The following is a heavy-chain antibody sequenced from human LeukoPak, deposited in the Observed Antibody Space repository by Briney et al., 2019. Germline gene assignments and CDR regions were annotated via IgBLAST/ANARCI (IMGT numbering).Heavy chain of an antibody. J-gene: IGHJ4*02. CDR3: AKGGDPYYYDSSGYSPPWGY. CDR1: GGSVSSYY. Sequence: PSETLSLTCTVSGGSVSSYYWSWVRQPPGKGLEWIGFIYFSGRTNYNPSLNSRVTISLDTSRNQFSLKLSSVTAADTAVYYCAKGGDPYYYDSSGYSPPWGYWGQGTLVTVSS. V-gene: IGHV4-59*02. D-gene: IGHD3-22*01. CDR2: IYFSGRT.